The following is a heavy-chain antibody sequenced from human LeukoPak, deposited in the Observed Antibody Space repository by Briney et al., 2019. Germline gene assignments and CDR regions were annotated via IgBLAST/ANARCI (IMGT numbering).Heavy chain of an antibody. J-gene: IGHJ4*02. Sequence: QSGGSLRLSCAASGFTFSSYSMNWVRQAPGKGLEWVSYISSSSSTIYYADSVKGRFTISRDNAKNSLYLQMNSLRAEDTAVYYCARGIAVAGTFHFDYWGQGTLVTVSS. V-gene: IGHV3-48*04. CDR3: ARGIAVAGTFHFDY. CDR2: ISSSSSTI. CDR1: GFTFSSYS. D-gene: IGHD6-19*01.